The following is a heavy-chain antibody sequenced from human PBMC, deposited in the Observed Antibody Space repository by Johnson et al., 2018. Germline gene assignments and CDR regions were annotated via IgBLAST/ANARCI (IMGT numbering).Heavy chain of an antibody. CDR3: ARGNYNEPIDI. J-gene: IGHJ3*02. CDR2: ISWNSGTMK. V-gene: IGHV3-9*01. CDR1: GFTFDDYA. Sequence: VQLVESGGGLVQPGRSLRLSCAASGFTFDDYAMHWVRQAPGKGLEWVSGISWNSGTMKYYVDSVKGRFTISRDNAKKSRYLQMISLRVEDTALYYCARGNYNEPIDIWGQGTMVTVSS. D-gene: IGHD3-10*01.